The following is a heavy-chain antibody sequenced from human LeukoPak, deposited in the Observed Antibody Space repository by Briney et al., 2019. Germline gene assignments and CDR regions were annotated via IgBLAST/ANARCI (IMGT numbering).Heavy chain of an antibody. CDR1: GFTFSSYA. Sequence: GGSLRLSCAASGFTFSSYAMHWVRQAPGKGLEYVSAISSNGGSTYYANSVKGRFAISRDNSKNTLYLQMGSLRAEDMAVYYCASRESGYDYRYYYYYGMDVWGQGTTVTVSS. D-gene: IGHD5-12*01. V-gene: IGHV3-64*01. J-gene: IGHJ6*02. CDR2: ISSNGGST. CDR3: ASRESGYDYRYYYYYGMDV.